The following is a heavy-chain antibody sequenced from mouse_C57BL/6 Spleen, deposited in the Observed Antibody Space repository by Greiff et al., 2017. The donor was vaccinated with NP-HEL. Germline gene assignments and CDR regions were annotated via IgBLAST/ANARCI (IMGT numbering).Heavy chain of an antibody. D-gene: IGHD1-1*01. CDR2: IDPSDSET. CDR3: ARYYGSSYYFDY. Sequence: QVQLQQPGAELVRPGSSVKLSCKASGYTFTSYWMHWVKQRPIQGLEWIGNIDPSDSETHYNQKFKDKATLTVDKSSSPAYMQLSSLTSEDSAVYYCARYYGSSYYFDYWGQGTTLTVSS. V-gene: IGHV1-52*01. J-gene: IGHJ2*01. CDR1: GYTFTSYW.